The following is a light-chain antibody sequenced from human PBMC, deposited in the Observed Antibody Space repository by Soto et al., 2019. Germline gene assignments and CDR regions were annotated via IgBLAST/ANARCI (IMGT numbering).Light chain of an antibody. J-gene: IGLJ1*01. Sequence: QSVMTQPPSVSAAPGQKVTISCSGSSSNIGGNSVSWYQQLPGTATKLLIYDDDKRPSGIPDRFSGSKSGTSATLGITGFRTGDEADYYCGSWDSSLSAYVFGTGTKLTVL. V-gene: IGLV1-51*01. CDR1: SSNIGGNS. CDR3: GSWDSSLSAYV. CDR2: DDD.